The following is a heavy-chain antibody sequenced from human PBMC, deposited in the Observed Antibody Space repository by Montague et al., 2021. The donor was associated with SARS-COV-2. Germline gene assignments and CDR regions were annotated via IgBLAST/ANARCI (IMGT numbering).Heavy chain of an antibody. CDR1: GGSIRSRSYY. V-gene: IGHV4-39*01. J-gene: IGHJ4*02. CDR3: APLHSSITIFGVVQGYYFDD. D-gene: IGHD3-3*01. CDR2: KYYSGST. Sequence: SETLSLTCTVSGGSIRSRSYYWGWIRPPPGKGLVSIGFKYYSGSTYYNPTLKSRVTISVDTSKNQFSLKLSSVTAADTAVYYCAPLHSSITIFGVVQGYYFDDWGQGTLVTVSS.